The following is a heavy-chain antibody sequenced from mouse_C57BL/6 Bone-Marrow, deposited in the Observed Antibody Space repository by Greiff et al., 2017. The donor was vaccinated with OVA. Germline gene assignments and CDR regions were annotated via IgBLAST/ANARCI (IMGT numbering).Heavy chain of an antibody. J-gene: IGHJ4*01. CDR1: GFSLSTSGMG. CDR3: ARREGAMDY. Sequence: QVTLKVSGPGLLQSSQTLSLPCSFSGFSLSTSGMGVSWIRQPSGKGLEWLAHIYWDDDKRYNPSLKSRLTISKDTSRNQVFLKITSVDTADTATYYCARREGAMDYWGQGTSVTVSS. V-gene: IGHV8-12*01. CDR2: IYWDDDK.